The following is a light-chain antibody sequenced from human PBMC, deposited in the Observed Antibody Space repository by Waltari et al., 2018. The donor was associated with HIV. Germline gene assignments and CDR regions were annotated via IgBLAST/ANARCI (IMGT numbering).Light chain of an antibody. J-gene: IGLJ2*01. Sequence: SYELTQPPSVSVSPGQTASITCSGDKLGDKYACWYQQKPGQSPVLVIYEDSKRPSGIPDRFSCSNSGNTATLTISGTQAMDEADYYCQAGDSSVVFGGGTKLTVL. CDR2: EDS. CDR3: QAGDSSVV. CDR1: KLGDKY. V-gene: IGLV3-1*01.